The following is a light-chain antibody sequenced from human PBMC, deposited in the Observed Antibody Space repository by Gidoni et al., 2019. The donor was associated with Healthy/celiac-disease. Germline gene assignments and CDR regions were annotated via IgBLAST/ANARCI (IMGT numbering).Light chain of an antibody. V-gene: IGKV1-6*01. CDR2: AAS. CDR1: QSIRND. Sequence: AIQMTQSPSSLSASVGDRVTITCRASQSIRNDLGWYQQKPGKAPKLLIYAASSLQSGVPSRFSGSGSGTDFTLTISSLQPEDVATYYCLQDDNYPYTFXQXTKLEIK. CDR3: LQDDNYPYT. J-gene: IGKJ2*01.